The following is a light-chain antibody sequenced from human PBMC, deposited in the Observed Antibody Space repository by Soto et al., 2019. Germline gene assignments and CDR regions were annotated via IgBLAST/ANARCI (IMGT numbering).Light chain of an antibody. CDR2: GAS. V-gene: IGKV3-15*01. J-gene: IGKJ5*01. CDR1: QSVSSN. CDR3: QQYNNCPLT. Sequence: EIVMTQSPATLSVSPGERATLSCRASQSVSSNLAWYQQKPGQAPRLLIYGASTRATGIPARFSGSGSGTAFTLTISSLQSEDFSVYCCQQYNNCPLTFGQETRLEI.